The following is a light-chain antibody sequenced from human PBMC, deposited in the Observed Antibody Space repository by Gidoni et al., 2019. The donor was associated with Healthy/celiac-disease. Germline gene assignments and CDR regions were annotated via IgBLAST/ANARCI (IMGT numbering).Light chain of an antibody. CDR2: VGTGGIVG. CDR1: SGYSNYK. Sequence: QPVLTQLLPASASLGASLPPTCTLSSGYSNYKVDWYQRRQGKGPRFVMRVGTGGIVGSKGDGIPDRFSVLGSGLNRYLTIKNIQEEDESDYHCGADHGSGSNFVSVFGGGTKLTVL. J-gene: IGLJ3*02. CDR3: GADHGSGSNFVSV. V-gene: IGLV9-49*01.